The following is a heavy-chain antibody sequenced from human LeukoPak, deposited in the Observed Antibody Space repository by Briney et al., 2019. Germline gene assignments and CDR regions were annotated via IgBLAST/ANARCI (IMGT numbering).Heavy chain of an antibody. CDR2: IYYSGST. D-gene: IGHD3-3*01. Sequence: SETLSLTCTVSGGSISSYYWSWIRQPPGKGLEWIGYIYYSGSTNYNPSLKSRVTISVDTSKNQFSLKLSSVTAADTAVYYCARVLPIFGVALDYWGQGTLVTVSS. J-gene: IGHJ4*02. V-gene: IGHV4-59*01. CDR1: GGSISSYY. CDR3: ARVLPIFGVALDY.